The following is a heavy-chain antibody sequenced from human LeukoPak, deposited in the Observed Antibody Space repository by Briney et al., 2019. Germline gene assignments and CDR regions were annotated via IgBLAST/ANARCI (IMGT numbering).Heavy chain of an antibody. J-gene: IGHJ4*02. CDR1: GFTFSNYW. Sequence: PGGSLRLSCVASGFTFSNYWMSWVRQAPGKGLECAANIKEDGSEKYYVDSVKGRFTISRDKAKNSLYLQTNSLRAEDTAVYYCARGAARMVEMGTIISFEYWGQGTLVTVSS. CDR3: ARGAARMVEMGTIISFEY. V-gene: IGHV3-7*01. D-gene: IGHD5-24*01. CDR2: IKEDGSEK.